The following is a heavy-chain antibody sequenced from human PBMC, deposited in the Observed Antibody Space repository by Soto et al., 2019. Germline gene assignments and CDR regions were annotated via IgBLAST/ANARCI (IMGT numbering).Heavy chain of an antibody. V-gene: IGHV5-51*01. CDR3: ARKDKSGYFNWFDP. CDR2: IFPSDSDT. Sequence: ESLKISCRTSGYKFTSSWIAWVRQMPGKGLERMGIIFPSDSDTRYSPSFQGQVTISADRSTSTVFLQWASLKASDTAVYFCARKDKSGYFNWFDPWGQGTLVTVSS. D-gene: IGHD3-22*01. J-gene: IGHJ5*02. CDR1: GYKFTSSW.